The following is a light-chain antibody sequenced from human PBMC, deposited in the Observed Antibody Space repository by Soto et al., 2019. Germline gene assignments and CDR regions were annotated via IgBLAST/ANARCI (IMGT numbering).Light chain of an antibody. CDR1: SSDVGSYNL. CDR3: CSSAGSGTFVL. Sequence: QSALTQPASVSGSPGQSITISCTGTSSDVGSYNLVSWYQLHPGKAPQLMLYEGTKRPSGVSNRFSGSKSGNTASLTISGLRAEDEADYYCCSSAGSGTFVLFGGGTKLTVL. CDR2: EGT. J-gene: IGLJ2*01. V-gene: IGLV2-23*03.